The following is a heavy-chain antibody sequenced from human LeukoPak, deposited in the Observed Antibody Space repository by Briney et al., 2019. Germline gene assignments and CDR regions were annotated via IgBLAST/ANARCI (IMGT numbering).Heavy chain of an antibody. D-gene: IGHD3-10*02. CDR1: GGSFSGYN. CDR2: INHSGST. Sequence: PSETLSLTCAVSGGSFSGYNWSWIRQPPGKGLEWVGEINHSGSTNYNPSLKSRVTISEDTSKNQFSLKLSSVTAADTAVYYCARHVRAGTSRIFVYWGQGTLVTVSS. CDR3: ARHVRAGTSRIFVY. J-gene: IGHJ4*02. V-gene: IGHV4-34*01.